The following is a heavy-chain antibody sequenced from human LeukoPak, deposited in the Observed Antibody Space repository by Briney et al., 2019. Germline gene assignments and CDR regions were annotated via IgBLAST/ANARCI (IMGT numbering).Heavy chain of an antibody. Sequence: GGSLRLSCAASGFTFSSYGMHWVRQAPGKGLEWVAFIRYDGSNKYYADSVKGRFTISRDNSKNTLYLQMNSLRAEDTAVYYCANSGSDSNYYFDYWGQGTLVTVSS. CDR2: IRYDGSNK. V-gene: IGHV3-30*02. D-gene: IGHD1-26*01. CDR1: GFTFSSYG. J-gene: IGHJ4*02. CDR3: ANSGSDSNYYFDY.